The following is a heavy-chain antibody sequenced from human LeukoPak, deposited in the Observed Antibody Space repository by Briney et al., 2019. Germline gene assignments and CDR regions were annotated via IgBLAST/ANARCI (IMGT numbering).Heavy chain of an antibody. J-gene: IGHJ6*02. V-gene: IGHV3-7*01. CDR1: GFTFSSYW. Sequence: GGSLRLSCAASGFTFSSYWMSWVRQAPGKGLEWVANIKQDGSEKYYVDSVKGRFTISRDNAKNSLYLQMNSLRAEDTAVYYCASAGIAAAWGYYGMDVWGQGTTVTVSS. CDR2: IKQDGSEK. CDR3: ASAGIAAAWGYYGMDV. D-gene: IGHD6-13*01.